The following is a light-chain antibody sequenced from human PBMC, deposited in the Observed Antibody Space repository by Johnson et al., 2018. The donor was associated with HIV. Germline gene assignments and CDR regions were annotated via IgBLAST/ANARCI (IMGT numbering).Light chain of an antibody. J-gene: IGLJ1*01. CDR1: SSNIGNNY. V-gene: IGLV1-51*01. CDR2: DNN. CDR3: GTWDSSPSAVV. Sequence: QPVLTQPPSVSAAPGQKVTISCSGSSSNIGNNYVSWYQQLPGTAPKLLIYDNNKRPSGIPDRFSGSKSGTSATLGITGLQTGDEADYYCGTWDSSPSAVVFGTGTKVTVL.